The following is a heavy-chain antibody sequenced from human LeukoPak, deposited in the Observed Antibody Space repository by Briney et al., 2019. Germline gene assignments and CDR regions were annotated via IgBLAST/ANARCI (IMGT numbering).Heavy chain of an antibody. CDR2: ISYDGSKK. Sequence: GGSLRLSCAASGFTFSSYAMHWVRQAPGKGLQCVAVISYDGSKKYYADSVKGRFTISRDNSKDTLYLQMNSLKTEETAVYYCARAGCSSPSCFVGDWGQGTLVTVSS. CDR1: GFTFSSYA. D-gene: IGHD2-2*01. J-gene: IGHJ4*02. V-gene: IGHV3-30-3*01. CDR3: ARAGCSSPSCFVGD.